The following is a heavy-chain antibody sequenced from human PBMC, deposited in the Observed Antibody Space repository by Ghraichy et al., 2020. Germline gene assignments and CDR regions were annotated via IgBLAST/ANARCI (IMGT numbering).Heavy chain of an antibody. J-gene: IGHJ2*01. V-gene: IGHV4-39*01. D-gene: IGHD3-22*01. CDR3: ARLHYYDSSGYYSPNWYFDL. CDR1: GGSISSSSYY. Sequence: SETLSLTCTVSGGSISSSSYYWGWIRQPPGKGLEWIGSIYYSGSTYYNPSLKSRVTISVDTSKNQFSLKLSSVTAADTAVYYCARLHYYDSSGYYSPNWYFDLWGRGTLVTVSS. CDR2: IYYSGST.